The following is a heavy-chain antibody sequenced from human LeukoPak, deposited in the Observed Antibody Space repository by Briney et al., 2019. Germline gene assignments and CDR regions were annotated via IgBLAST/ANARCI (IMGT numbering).Heavy chain of an antibody. CDR1: GGSISSNNW. Sequence: NPSETLSLTCAVSGGSISSNNWWSWVRQPPGKGLEWIGNIYHSGTTHYNPSLKSRVTISVDTSKNQFSLKLSSVTAADTAVYYCARLVDIVATIDYWGQGTLVTVSS. CDR3: ARLVDIVATIDY. CDR2: IYHSGTT. J-gene: IGHJ4*02. V-gene: IGHV4-4*02. D-gene: IGHD5-12*01.